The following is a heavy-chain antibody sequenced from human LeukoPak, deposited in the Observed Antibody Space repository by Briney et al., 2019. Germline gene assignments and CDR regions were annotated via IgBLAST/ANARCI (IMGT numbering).Heavy chain of an antibody. Sequence: SETLSLTCTVSGGSISSGGYYWGWIRQHPGKGLEWIVYIYYSGSTYYNPSLKSRVTISVDTSKNQFSLKLSSVTAADTAVYYCAREKDDYVWGSYRYFDYWGQGTLVTVSS. V-gene: IGHV4-31*03. D-gene: IGHD3-16*02. J-gene: IGHJ4*02. CDR3: AREKDDYVWGSYRYFDY. CDR1: GGSISSGGYY. CDR2: IYYSGST.